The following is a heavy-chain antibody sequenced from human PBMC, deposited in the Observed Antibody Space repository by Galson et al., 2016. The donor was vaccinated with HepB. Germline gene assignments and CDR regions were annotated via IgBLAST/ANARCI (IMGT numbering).Heavy chain of an antibody. V-gene: IGHV3-30*03. CDR1: GFSFSNYA. CDR2: VSSDGRTH. D-gene: IGHD4-17*01. J-gene: IGHJ4*02. CDR3: ARDAKDHSILGDYGDHFDY. Sequence: SLRLSCAASGFSFSNYALRWVRQAPGKGLEWVAVVSSDGRTHFYGDAVKGRFTISRDNSKNTRFLQMNGLRADDTAVYYCARDAKDHSILGDYGDHFDYWGQGSLVTVSS.